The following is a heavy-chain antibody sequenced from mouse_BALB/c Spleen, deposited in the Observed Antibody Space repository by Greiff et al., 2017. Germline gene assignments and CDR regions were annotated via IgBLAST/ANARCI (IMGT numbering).Heavy chain of an antibody. CDR2: ISYSGST. Sequence: EVQLQESGPGLVKPSQSLSLTCTVTGYSITSDYAWNWIRQFPGNKLEWMGYISYSGSTSYNPSLKSRISITRDTSKNQFFLQLNSVTTEDTATYYCARWGTTRGNFDYWGQGTTLTVSS. J-gene: IGHJ2*01. CDR1: GYSITSDYA. CDR3: ARWGTTRGNFDY. V-gene: IGHV3-2*02. D-gene: IGHD1-1*01.